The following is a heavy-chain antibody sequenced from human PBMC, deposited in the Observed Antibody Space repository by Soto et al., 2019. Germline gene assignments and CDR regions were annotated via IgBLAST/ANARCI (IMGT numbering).Heavy chain of an antibody. J-gene: IGHJ4*02. CDR3: VRYCSSTLCNGVATRTFDY. CDR2: ISRGGDTV. D-gene: IGHD2-2*01. Sequence: EVQLVESGGALVQPGGSLRLSCAASRFTFSTYEMHWLRQAPGKGLEWVSYISRGGDTVHYADSVKGRFTISRDNTRKSLYLQMNSLRDEDTGLYYCVRYCSSTLCNGVATRTFDYWGQGTLVTVSS. V-gene: IGHV3-48*03. CDR1: RFTFSTYE.